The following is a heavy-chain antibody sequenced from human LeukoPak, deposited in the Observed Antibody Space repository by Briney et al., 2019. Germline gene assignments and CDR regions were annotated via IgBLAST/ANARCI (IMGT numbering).Heavy chain of an antibody. CDR3: ARGYSGSYSRVAFDI. CDR2: INSDGSST. D-gene: IGHD1-26*01. V-gene: IGHV3-74*01. Sequence: PGGSLRLSCAASGFTFSSYWMHWVRQAPGKGLVWVSRINSDGSSTSYADSVKGRFTISRDNAKNTLYLQMNSLRAEDTAVYYCARGYSGSYSRVAFDIWGQGTMVTVSS. J-gene: IGHJ3*02. CDR1: GFTFSSYW.